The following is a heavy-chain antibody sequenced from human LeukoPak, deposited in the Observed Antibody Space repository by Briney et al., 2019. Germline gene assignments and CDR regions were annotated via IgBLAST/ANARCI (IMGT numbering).Heavy chain of an antibody. CDR3: ARDREVHCFDN. CDR1: GFTFSSYS. J-gene: IGHJ4*02. CDR2: ISSSSSYI. Sequence: GGSLRLSCAASGFTFSSYSMNWVRQAPGKGLEWVSSISSSSSYIYYADSVKGRFTISRDNAKNTLYLQMNSLRAEDTAVYYCARDREVHCFDNWGQGTLVTVSS. D-gene: IGHD1-26*01. V-gene: IGHV3-21*01.